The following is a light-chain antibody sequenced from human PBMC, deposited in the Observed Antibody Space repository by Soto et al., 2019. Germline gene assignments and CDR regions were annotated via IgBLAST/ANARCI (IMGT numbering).Light chain of an antibody. J-gene: IGLJ3*02. CDR3: SSYTTSSTWV. CDR1: SSDVGGYNY. CDR2: EVS. V-gene: IGLV2-14*01. Sequence: QSALTQPASVSGSPGQSITISCTGTSSDVGGYNYVSWYQQHPGKDPKLIIYEVSNRPSGVSNRFSGSKSGNTASLTISGLQAEDEADYYCSSYTTSSTWVFGGGTKVTVL.